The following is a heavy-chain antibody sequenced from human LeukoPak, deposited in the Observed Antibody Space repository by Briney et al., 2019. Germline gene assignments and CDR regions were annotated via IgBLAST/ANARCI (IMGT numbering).Heavy chain of an antibody. CDR1: GFTFSSYA. V-gene: IGHV3-23*01. D-gene: IGHD3-22*01. J-gene: IGHJ4*02. CDR3: AKATRSADSSGYYYESFDY. CDR2: ISGSGGST. Sequence: GGSPRLSCAASGFTFSSYAMSWVRQAPGKGLEWVSAISGSGGSTYYADSVKGRFTISRDNSKNTLYLQMNSLRAEDTAVYYCAKATRSADSSGYYYESFDYWGQGTLVTVSS.